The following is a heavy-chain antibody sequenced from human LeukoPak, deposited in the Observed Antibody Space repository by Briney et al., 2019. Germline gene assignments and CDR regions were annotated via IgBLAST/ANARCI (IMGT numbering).Heavy chain of an antibody. Sequence: SVKVSCKASRGTFISYAISWVRQAPGQGLEWMGGIIPIFGTANYAQKFQGRVTITADESTSTAYMELSSLRSEDTAVYYCARGPVFGVVIEYNWFDPWGQGTLVTVSS. CDR3: ARGPVFGVVIEYNWFDP. CDR1: RGTFISYA. V-gene: IGHV1-69*13. J-gene: IGHJ5*02. D-gene: IGHD3-3*01. CDR2: IIPIFGTA.